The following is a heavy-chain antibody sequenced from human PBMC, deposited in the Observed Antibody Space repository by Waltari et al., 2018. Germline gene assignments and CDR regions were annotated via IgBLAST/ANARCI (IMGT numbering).Heavy chain of an antibody. CDR3: ARDMAGGGGTSGWIDF. CDR2: ISWNSGSI. V-gene: IGHV3-43D*03. D-gene: IGHD3-16*01. J-gene: IGHJ4*02. Sequence: EMRLVESGGAVTQPGRSLRLSCVASGFRFDDYAMHWVRQVPGKGLEWVSLISWNSGSIFYGDALKSRVTISRDNSRNSLHLHINNLRSEDTALYFCARDMAGGGGTSGWIDFWGQGTLVTVSS. CDR1: GFRFDDYA.